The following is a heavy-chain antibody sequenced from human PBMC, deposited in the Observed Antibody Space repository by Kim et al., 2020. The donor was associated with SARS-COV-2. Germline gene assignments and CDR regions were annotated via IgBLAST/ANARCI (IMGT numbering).Heavy chain of an antibody. CDR1: GFTCSRYD. CDR3: ARVWDCSTTSCFSLYYYMDV. Sequence: GGSLRLSCAASGFTCSRYDMSWVRQAPGKGLEWVSYISSSTTTTYYADSVKGRFTISRDNAKKSLYLLMNSLRAEDTAVYYCARVWDCSTTSCFSLYYYMDVWGTGTTVTVSS. CDR2: ISSSTTTT. V-gene: IGHV3-48*03. J-gene: IGHJ6*03. D-gene: IGHD2-2*01.